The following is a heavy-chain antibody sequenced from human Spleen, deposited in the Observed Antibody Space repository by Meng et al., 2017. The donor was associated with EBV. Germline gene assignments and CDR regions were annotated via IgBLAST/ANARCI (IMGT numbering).Heavy chain of an antibody. CDR3: ARYDRYFDCLLV. CDR1: GGSVSSSAFC. D-gene: IGHD3-9*01. V-gene: IGHV4-61*08. CDR2: IYYRGTN. J-gene: IGHJ4*02. Sequence: QVQRQVSCPGLVKPSGTRPLTCTVSGGSVSSSAFCWTLSPQPPEKRLELMEYIYYRGTNNNNPSLKSLVIISVDTSKHQFSLKQSSVTAANTAFYYCARYDRYFDCLLVWGQGTLVTVSS.